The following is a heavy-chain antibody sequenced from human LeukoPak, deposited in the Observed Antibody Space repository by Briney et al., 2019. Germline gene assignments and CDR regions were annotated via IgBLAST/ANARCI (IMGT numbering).Heavy chain of an antibody. CDR1: GFTFRSYA. V-gene: IGHV3-48*01. CDR2: ISAAGSAT. Sequence: PGGSLRLSCAASGFTFRSYAMNWVRQAPGKGLEWVSYISAAGSATHYGDFVKGRFTISRDNAKNSLYLQMNRLRAEDTAVYYCARFAPLGVRGVLPLHWWGQGTLVTVSS. J-gene: IGHJ4*02. CDR3: ARFAPLGVRGVLPLHW. D-gene: IGHD3-10*01.